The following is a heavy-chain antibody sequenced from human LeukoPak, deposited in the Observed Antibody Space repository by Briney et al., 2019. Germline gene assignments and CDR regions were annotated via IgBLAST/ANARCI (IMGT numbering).Heavy chain of an antibody. CDR1: GGSISSSNW. V-gene: IGHV4-4*02. Sequence: SGTLSLTCAVSGGSISSSNWWSWVRQPPGKGLEWIGEIYHSGSTNYNPSLKSRVTISVDKSKNQFSLKLSSVTAADTAVYYCARGCSGGSCYYPFDYWGQGTLVTVSS. CDR3: ARGCSGGSCYYPFDY. D-gene: IGHD2-15*01. CDR2: IYHSGST. J-gene: IGHJ4*02.